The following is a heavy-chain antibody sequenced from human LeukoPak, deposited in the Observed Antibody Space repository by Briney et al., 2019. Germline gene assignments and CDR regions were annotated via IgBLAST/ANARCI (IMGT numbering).Heavy chain of an antibody. CDR1: VFTFRTYS. D-gene: IGHD2-2*02. Sequence: GWSLTLSCAASVFTFRTYSMNWVRQTPGKGLEGVSSISNRSEYIYYADSVKDRFTISRDNAKNSLYLQMTSLRAEDTAVYYCARGGLPSAIDWFDPWGQGTLVTVSS. CDR3: ARGGLPSAIDWFDP. J-gene: IGHJ5*02. V-gene: IGHV3-21*01. CDR2: ISNRSEYI.